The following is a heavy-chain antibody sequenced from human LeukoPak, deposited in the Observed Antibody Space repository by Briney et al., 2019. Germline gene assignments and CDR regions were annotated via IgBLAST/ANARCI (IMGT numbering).Heavy chain of an antibody. CDR2: IYSGGST. CDR1: GFTVSSNY. V-gene: IGHV3-53*05. CDR3: AKNILRWPNYFDY. D-gene: IGHD4-23*01. J-gene: IGHJ4*02. Sequence: GGSLRLSCAASGFTVSSNYMNWVRQAPGKGLEWVSVIYSGGSTYYADSVKGRFTISRDNAKNTLYLQMNSLRAEDTAVYYCAKNILRWPNYFDYWGQGTLVTVSS.